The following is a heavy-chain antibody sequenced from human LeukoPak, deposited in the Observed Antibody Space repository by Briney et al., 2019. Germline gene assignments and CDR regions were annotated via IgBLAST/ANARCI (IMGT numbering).Heavy chain of an antibody. D-gene: IGHD5-24*01. Sequence: SETLSLTCAVYGGSFSGYYWSWIRQPPGKGLEWIGEINYSGSTNYNPSLESRVTISVDTSKNQFSLKLSSVTAADTAVYYCSRGRRGGYTGPRYFDLWGRGTLVTVSS. V-gene: IGHV4-34*01. CDR3: SRGRRGGYTGPRYFDL. J-gene: IGHJ2*01. CDR2: INYSGST. CDR1: GGSFSGYY.